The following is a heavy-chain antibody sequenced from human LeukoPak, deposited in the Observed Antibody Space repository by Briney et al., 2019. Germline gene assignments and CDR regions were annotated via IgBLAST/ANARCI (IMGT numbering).Heavy chain of an antibody. Sequence: ASVKVSCKASGYTFTGYYMHWVRQAPGQGLEWMGWINPNSGGTNYAQKFQGRVTMTRDMSTSTVYMELSSLRSEDTAVYYCARDSGERGSGSYLIAYWGQGTLVTVSS. CDR3: ARDSGERGSGSYLIAY. D-gene: IGHD3-10*01. J-gene: IGHJ4*02. CDR1: GYTFTGYY. V-gene: IGHV1-2*02. CDR2: INPNSGGT.